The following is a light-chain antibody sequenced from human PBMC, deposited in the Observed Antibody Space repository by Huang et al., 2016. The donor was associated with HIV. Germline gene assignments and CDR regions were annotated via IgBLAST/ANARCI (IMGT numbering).Light chain of an antibody. Sequence: DIQMIQSPSSVSASVGDRVTITCRASQGISNWLAWYQQKPGKAPKIRMYGASSLQSGVPSRFSGSGSGTEFTLTISNLQPEDFATYYCQQSNSFLALTFGGGTKVEIK. J-gene: IGKJ4*01. V-gene: IGKV1-12*01. CDR1: QGISNW. CDR3: QQSNSFLALT. CDR2: GAS.